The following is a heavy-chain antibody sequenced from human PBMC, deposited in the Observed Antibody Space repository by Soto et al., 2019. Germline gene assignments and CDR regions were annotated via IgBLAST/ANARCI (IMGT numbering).Heavy chain of an antibody. CDR1: GFTFSSYS. J-gene: IGHJ5*02. V-gene: IGHV3-21*01. CDR2: ISSSSTYI. CDR3: ATRGDQWT. Sequence: EVQLVESGGGLVKPGGSLRLSCAASGFTFSSYSMNWVRQAPGKGLEWVSSISSSSTYIYYADSLKGRFTISRDNAKNSLSLQMNSLRAEDTAVYYCATRGDQWTWGQGTLVTVSS. D-gene: IGHD3-16*01.